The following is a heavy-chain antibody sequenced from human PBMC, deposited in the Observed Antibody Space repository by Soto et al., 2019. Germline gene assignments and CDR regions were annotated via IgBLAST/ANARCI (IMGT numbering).Heavy chain of an antibody. V-gene: IGHV4-39*01. CDR2: FYYSGRT. CDR1: GGSITSTTYY. D-gene: IGHD2-15*01. J-gene: IGHJ3*02. Sequence: QLQLQESGPGLVKPSETLSLTCTVSGGSITSTTYYWGWIRQPPGKGLEWIGSFYYSGRTYYNPYLEGRVTISVDTARDQFFLKLSSVTDAVTAVYYCVRRLVLYCSGRSCYSGDDAFDIWGQGTMVTVFS. CDR3: VRRLVLYCSGRSCYSGDDAFDI.